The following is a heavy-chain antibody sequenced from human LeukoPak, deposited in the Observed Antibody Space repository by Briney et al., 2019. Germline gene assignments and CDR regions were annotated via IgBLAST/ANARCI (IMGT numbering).Heavy chain of an antibody. V-gene: IGHV3-9*01. J-gene: IGHJ3*02. CDR2: ISWSSGSI. CDR3: AKDRSGSSDAFDI. D-gene: IGHD6-13*01. Sequence: LSLPCRASGFPLDDYAMLWVRQARGGGLEWVSGISWSSGSIGYADSVKGRFTISRDNAKNSLILQMNSLRAEDTAVYYCAKDRSGSSDAFDIWGQGTMVTVSS. CDR1: GFPLDDYA.